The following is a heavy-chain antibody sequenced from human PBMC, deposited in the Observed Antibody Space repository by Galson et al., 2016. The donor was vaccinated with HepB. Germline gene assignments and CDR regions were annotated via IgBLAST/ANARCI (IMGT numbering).Heavy chain of an antibody. V-gene: IGHV3-23*01. J-gene: IGHJ4*02. D-gene: IGHD3-16*01. CDR2: ISGSGDRT. CDR3: AKLGTKDS. CDR1: GFTFTNYA. Sequence: SLRLSCAVSGFTFTNYAMCWVRQAPGKGLEWVSSISGSGDRTFNADSVKDRFTISRDNSKNTLYLQMSSLRAEDTALYYCAKLGTKDSWGQGTLLTVSS.